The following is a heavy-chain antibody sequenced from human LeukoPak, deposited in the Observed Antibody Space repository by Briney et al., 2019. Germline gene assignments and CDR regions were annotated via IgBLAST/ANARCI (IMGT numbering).Heavy chain of an antibody. CDR3: AKNYDFLTGYAS. CDR1: GYTFTTYD. D-gene: IGHD3-9*01. Sequence: ASVKVSCKASGYTFTTYDINWVRQATGQGLEWMGWVNPNSGVTRYAQKFQGRVTMTRNTSISTAYMELSSLRSEDTAVYYCAKNYDFLTGYASWGQGTLVTVSS. V-gene: IGHV1-8*01. CDR2: VNPNSGVT. J-gene: IGHJ4*02.